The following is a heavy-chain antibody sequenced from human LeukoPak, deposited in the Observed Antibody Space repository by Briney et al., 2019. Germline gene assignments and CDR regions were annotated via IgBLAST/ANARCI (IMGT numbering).Heavy chain of an antibody. CDR3: AKDYSFSNFN. D-gene: IGHD2-15*01. Sequence: GGSLRLSCAASGFMFPNHWMTWVRQAPGKGLEWVANINERGSETYYADYVKGRFTISRDNTKKSLFLQLNSLSVEDTAMYYCAKDYSFSNFNWGQGTLVTVSS. V-gene: IGHV3-7*01. CDR1: GFMFPNHW. CDR2: INERGSET. J-gene: IGHJ4*02.